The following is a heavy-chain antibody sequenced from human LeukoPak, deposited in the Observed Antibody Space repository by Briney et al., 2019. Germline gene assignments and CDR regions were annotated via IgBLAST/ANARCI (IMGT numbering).Heavy chain of an antibody. V-gene: IGHV3-30*18. CDR3: AKDRSQLWLSYFDY. CDR2: ISYDGSNK. D-gene: IGHD5-18*01. CDR1: GFTFSNYG. Sequence: GGSLRLSCAASGFTFSNYGMHWVRQAPGKGLEWVALISYDGSNKYYADSVKGRFTISRDNSKNTLFLQMNSLRAEDTAVYYCAKDRSQLWLSYFDYWGQGTLVTVSS. J-gene: IGHJ4*02.